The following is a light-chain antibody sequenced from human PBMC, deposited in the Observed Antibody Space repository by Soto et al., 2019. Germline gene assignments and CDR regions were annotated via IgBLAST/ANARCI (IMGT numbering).Light chain of an antibody. Sequence: DIQMTQSPSTLSASVGDRVTITCRASQSISSWLAWYQQKPGKAPKLLIYDASSLESGVPSRFSGSGSGTEFTPTISSLQPDDFATYYCQQYNSYSRMYTFGQGTKLEIK. V-gene: IGKV1-5*01. CDR2: DAS. CDR3: QQYNSYSRMYT. CDR1: QSISSW. J-gene: IGKJ2*01.